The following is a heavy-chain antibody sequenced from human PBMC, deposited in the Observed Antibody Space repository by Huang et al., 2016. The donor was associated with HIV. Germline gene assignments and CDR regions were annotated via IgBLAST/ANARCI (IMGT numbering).Heavy chain of an antibody. Sequence: QVHLVQSGPEVKKPGASVKVSCKASGYNFTSRGLHWVRQAPGQRPEWRGYINPGKGNTKYSPKFQGRVTLTRDISANTAYMQLSRLTSEDTAVYYCASGQRMRESDIVATIPVSWGQGALVTVSS. D-gene: IGHD5-12*01. CDR1: GYNFTSRG. CDR3: ASGQRMRESDIVATIPVS. CDR2: INPGKGNT. J-gene: IGHJ5*02. V-gene: IGHV1-3*01.